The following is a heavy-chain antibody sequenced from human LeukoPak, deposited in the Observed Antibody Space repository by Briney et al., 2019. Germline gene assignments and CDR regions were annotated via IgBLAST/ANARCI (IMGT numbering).Heavy chain of an antibody. CDR3: ARGYCSRTSCYREYFYGMDV. CDR1: GFTVSSNY. V-gene: IGHV3-72*01. J-gene: IGHJ6*04. D-gene: IGHD2-2*01. Sequence: PGGSLRLSCAASGFTVSSNYMSWVRQAPGKGLEWVGRTRNKANSYTTEYAASVKGRFTVSRDDSKSSLYLEMNSLKTEDTAVYYCARGYCSRTSCYREYFYGMDVWGKGTTVTVSS. CDR2: TRNKANSYTT.